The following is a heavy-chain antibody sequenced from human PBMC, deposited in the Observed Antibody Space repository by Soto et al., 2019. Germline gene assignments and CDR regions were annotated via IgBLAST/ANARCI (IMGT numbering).Heavy chain of an antibody. Sequence: QVQLQQWGAGLLKPSETLSLTCAVYGGSFSGYYWSWIRQPPGKGLEWIGEINHSGSTNYNPSLKSRVTISVVTSKSRCSLKLSSVTAADTAVYYCAGGTGEAARCWFDPWGQGALVTVSS. CDR1: GGSFSGYY. CDR2: INHSGST. V-gene: IGHV4-34*01. J-gene: IGHJ5*02. CDR3: AGGTGEAARCWFDP. D-gene: IGHD6-6*01.